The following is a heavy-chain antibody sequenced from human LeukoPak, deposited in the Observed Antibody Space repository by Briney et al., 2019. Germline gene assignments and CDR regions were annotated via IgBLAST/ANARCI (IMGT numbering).Heavy chain of an antibody. CDR1: GGSISSGGYY. D-gene: IGHD4-17*01. CDR2: IYYSGST. V-gene: IGHV4-31*03. Sequence: SETLSLTRTVSGGSISSGGYYWSWIRQHPGKGLEWIGYIYYSGSTYYNPSLKSRVTISVNTSKNQFSLKLSSVTAADTAVYYCARADYGDYSNWFDPWGQGTLVTVSS. CDR3: ARADYGDYSNWFDP. J-gene: IGHJ5*02.